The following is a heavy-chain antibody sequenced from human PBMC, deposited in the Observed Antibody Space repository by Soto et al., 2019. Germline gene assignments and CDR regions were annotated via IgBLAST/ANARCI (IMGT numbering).Heavy chain of an antibody. V-gene: IGHV4-4*02. J-gene: IGHJ4*02. CDR2: IHHSGAT. D-gene: IGHD6-13*01. CDR3: AREYKSSPTD. CDR1: GDSITGDNW. Sequence: SETLSLTCAVSGDSITGDNWWSWVRQPPGKGLEWIGEIHHSGATNYNPSLKSRVIISVDTSKNQFSLRLSSVTAADTAIYYCAREYKSSPTDWGQGTLVTVSS.